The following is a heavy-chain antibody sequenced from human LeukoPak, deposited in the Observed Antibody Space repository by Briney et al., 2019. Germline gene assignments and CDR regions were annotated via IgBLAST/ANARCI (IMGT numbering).Heavy chain of an antibody. CDR3: AKDAVAPGSGGDYFDY. V-gene: IGHV3-23*01. D-gene: IGHD3-10*01. CDR1: GFTFSSNA. J-gene: IGHJ4*02. Sequence: PGGSLRLPCAASGFTFSSNATSWVRQAPGKGLERVSVITGNGGRTYYADSVKGRFTISRDNSKNTLSLQMNSLRADDTAVYYCAKDAVAPGSGGDYFDYWGQGTLVTVSS. CDR2: ITGNGGRT.